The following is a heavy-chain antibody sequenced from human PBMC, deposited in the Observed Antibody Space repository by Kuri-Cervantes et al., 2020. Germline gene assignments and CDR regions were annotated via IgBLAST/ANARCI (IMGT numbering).Heavy chain of an antibody. J-gene: IGHJ3*02. D-gene: IGHD3-22*01. Sequence: ASVKVSCKASGYPFTDYYIHWLRQAPGQGLEWMGWINPNSGDADSAQKFQGRVTMTRDTSITTAYMELSVLESDDTAVYYCATARVVVPPGLGIWGQGTMVTVSS. CDR3: ATARVVVPPGLGI. CDR1: GYPFTDYY. V-gene: IGHV1-2*02. CDR2: INPNSGDA.